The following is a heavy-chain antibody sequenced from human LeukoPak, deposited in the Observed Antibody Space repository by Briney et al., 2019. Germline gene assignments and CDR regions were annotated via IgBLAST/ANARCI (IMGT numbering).Heavy chain of an antibody. D-gene: IGHD2-21*02. CDR1: GFTFSSYA. V-gene: IGHV3-30*14. CDR2: ISYDGSNK. Sequence: GGSLRLSCAASGFTFSSYAMHWVRQAPGKGLEWVAVISYDGSNKYYADSLKGRFTISRDNSKNTLYLQMNSLRVEDTAVYYCARTLVTPGSHDAFDIWGQGTMVTVSS. CDR3: ARTLVTPGSHDAFDI. J-gene: IGHJ3*02.